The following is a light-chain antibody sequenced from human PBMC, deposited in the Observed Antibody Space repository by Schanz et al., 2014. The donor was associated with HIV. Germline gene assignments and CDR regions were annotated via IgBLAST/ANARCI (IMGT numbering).Light chain of an antibody. CDR2: GAS. J-gene: IGKJ1*01. CDR3: LQYHAYPWT. Sequence: DIQMTQSPSPLSASVGATVTITCRASQDIRDDLGWYQQKPGRAPKRLIYGASSLQSGVPSRFSASGSETDFTLTISSLQPDDYATYYCLQYHAYPWTFGQGTNVDVK. V-gene: IGKV1-17*01. CDR1: QDIRDD.